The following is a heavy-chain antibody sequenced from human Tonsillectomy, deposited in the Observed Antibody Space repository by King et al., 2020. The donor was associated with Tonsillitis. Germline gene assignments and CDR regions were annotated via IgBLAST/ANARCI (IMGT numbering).Heavy chain of an antibody. CDR2: IHSGGST. Sequence: VQLVESGGGLIQPGGSLRLSCVASGFTVSSNYMSWVRQAPGKGLEWVSVIHSGGSTYYTDSVKGRFTISRDNSKNTLYLQINSLRAEDTAVYYCARDVAAAGFLWDWGQGTLVTVSS. V-gene: IGHV3-53*01. D-gene: IGHD6-13*01. CDR3: ARDVAAAGFLWD. CDR1: GFTVSSNY. J-gene: IGHJ4*02.